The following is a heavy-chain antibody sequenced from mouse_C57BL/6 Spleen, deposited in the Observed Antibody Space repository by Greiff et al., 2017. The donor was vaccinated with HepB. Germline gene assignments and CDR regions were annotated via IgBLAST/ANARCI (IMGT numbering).Heavy chain of an antibody. CDR2: INPSTGGT. V-gene: IGHV1-42*01. D-gene: IGHD4-1*01. CDR1: GYSFTGYY. Sequence: VQLQQSGPELVKPGASVKISCKASGYSFTGYYMNWVKQSPEKSLEWIGEINPSTGGTTYNQKFKAKATLTVDKSSSTAYMQLKSLTSEDSAVYYCARGGANWDGYFDVWGTGTTVTVSS. CDR3: ARGGANWDGYFDV. J-gene: IGHJ1*03.